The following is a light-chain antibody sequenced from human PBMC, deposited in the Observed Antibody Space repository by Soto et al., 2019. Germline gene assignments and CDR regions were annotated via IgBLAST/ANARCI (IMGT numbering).Light chain of an antibody. CDR2: AAS. V-gene: IGKV1-39*01. J-gene: IGKJ5*01. Sequence: IQLTQSPSSLSASVVDRVTITCRASQGISTYLAWYQQKPGKAPQLLFYAASTLQSGVPSRFSGSGSGTDFTLTISSLQPEDFATYYCQQSYNTPITFGQGTRLEIK. CDR1: QGISTY. CDR3: QQSYNTPIT.